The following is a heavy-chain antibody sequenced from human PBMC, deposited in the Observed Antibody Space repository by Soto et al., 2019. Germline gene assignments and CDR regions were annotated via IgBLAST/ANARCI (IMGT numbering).Heavy chain of an antibody. CDR3: ARGKADFWSGYYYYYYGMDV. CDR1: GFTFSSYS. CDR2: ISSSSSYI. V-gene: IGHV3-21*01. Sequence: WGSLRLSCAASGFTFSSYSMNWVRQAPGKGLEWVSSISSSSSYIYYADSVKGRFTISRDNAKNSLYLQMNSLRAEDTAVYYCARGKADFWSGYYYYYYGMDVWGQGTTVTVSS. D-gene: IGHD3-3*01. J-gene: IGHJ6*02.